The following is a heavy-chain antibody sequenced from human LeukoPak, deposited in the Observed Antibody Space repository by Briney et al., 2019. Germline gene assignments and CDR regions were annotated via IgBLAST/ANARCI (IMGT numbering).Heavy chain of an antibody. CDR3: AKGASRHAGSSRGAFDY. J-gene: IGHJ4*02. V-gene: IGHV3-23*01. CDR1: GFTFSNYA. Sequence: PGGSLRLSCTASGFTFSNYAMSWVRQAPGKGLEWVSAIRGGGADTFYADSVKGRFTISRDNSKNTLSLQMNSLRAEDTAVYYCAKGASRHAGSSRGAFDYWGQGTLVTVSS. D-gene: IGHD6-6*01. CDR2: IRGGGADT.